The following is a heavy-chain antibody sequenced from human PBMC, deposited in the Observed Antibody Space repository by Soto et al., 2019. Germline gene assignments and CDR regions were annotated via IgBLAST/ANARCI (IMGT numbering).Heavy chain of an antibody. CDR1: GGSISSGHYY. J-gene: IGHJ4*02. CDR2: ISNSGNT. D-gene: IGHD3-10*01. Sequence: QVHLQESGPGLVKPSQTLSLTCTVSGGSISSGHYYWSWIRQLPGKGLEWIGYISNSGNTYYNPSLMSRVSTSVDTSKNQFSLKLSSVTAADTAVYYCARTVTGSGVYFDSWGQGTQVTVSS. V-gene: IGHV4-31*03. CDR3: ARTVTGSGVYFDS.